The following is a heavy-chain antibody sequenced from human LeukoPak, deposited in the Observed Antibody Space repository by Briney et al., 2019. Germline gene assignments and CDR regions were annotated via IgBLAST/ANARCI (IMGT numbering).Heavy chain of an antibody. D-gene: IGHD2/OR15-2a*01. CDR1: GGTFSSYA. Sequence: ASVKVSCKASGGTFSSYAISWVRQAPGQGLEWMGWINPNSGGTNYAQKFQGRVTMTRDTSISTAYMELSRLRSDDTAVYYCARGRSGLLRPSTTYATWGQGTLVTVSS. J-gene: IGHJ5*02. V-gene: IGHV1-2*02. CDR2: INPNSGGT. CDR3: ARGRSGLLRPSTTYAT.